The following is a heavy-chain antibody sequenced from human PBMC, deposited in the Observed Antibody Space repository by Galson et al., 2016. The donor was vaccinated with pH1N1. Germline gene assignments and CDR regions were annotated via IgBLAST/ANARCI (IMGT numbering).Heavy chain of an antibody. Sequence: PALVKPTQTLKLTFTFSGFSLSTFGVRVGWIRQSPGKALEWLARIGWDDEKFYSPSLKTRLTISKDTSKDQVVLTMTNMDPVDTGTYYCARMGVASGGRYYYGMDVWGQGTTVTVSS. CDR1: GFSLSTFGVR. CDR3: ARMGVASGGRYYYGMDV. CDR2: IGWDDEK. V-gene: IGHV2-70*04. J-gene: IGHJ6*02. D-gene: IGHD3-10*01.